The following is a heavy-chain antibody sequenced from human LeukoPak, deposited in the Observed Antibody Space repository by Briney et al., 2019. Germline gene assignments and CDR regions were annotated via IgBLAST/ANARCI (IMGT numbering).Heavy chain of an antibody. CDR3: AGGSGWIFDS. CDR2: IKQDGSEK. CDR1: GFTFSSFW. J-gene: IGHJ4*02. V-gene: IGHV3-7*01. D-gene: IGHD6-19*01. Sequence: GGSLRLSCAASGFTFSSFWMSWVRRAPGKGLEWVASIKQDGSEKNYVDSVKGRFTISRDNAKNSLYLQMNSVRAEDTAVYYCAGGSGWIFDSWGQGTLVTVSS.